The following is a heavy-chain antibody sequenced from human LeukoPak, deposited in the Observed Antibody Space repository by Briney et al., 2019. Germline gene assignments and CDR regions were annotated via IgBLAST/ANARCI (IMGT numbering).Heavy chain of an antibody. V-gene: IGHV1-18*01. Sequence: ASVKVPCKASGYTFTSYGISWVRQAPGQGLEWMGWISAYNGNTNYAQKLQGRVTMTTDTSTSTAYMELRSLRSDDTAVYYCARDFTIFGVVIPPNWFDPWGQGTLVTVSS. CDR3: ARDFTIFGVVIPPNWFDP. CDR1: GYTFTSYG. D-gene: IGHD3-3*01. J-gene: IGHJ5*02. CDR2: ISAYNGNT.